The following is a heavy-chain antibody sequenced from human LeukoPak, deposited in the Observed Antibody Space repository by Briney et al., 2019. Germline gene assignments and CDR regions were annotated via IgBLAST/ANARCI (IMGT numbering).Heavy chain of an antibody. CDR1: GFNFGTHA. CDR2: IWRGGNYK. J-gene: IGHJ5*02. CDR3: VIDPPDSGWALWS. Sequence: PGGSLRLSCSASGFNFGTHAMHWVRQAPGKGLEWVAMIWRGGNYKFYADSVKGRFTISRDDSRSDLSLQMDSLRVEDTALYHCVIDPPDSGWALWSWGQGALVTVSS. D-gene: IGHD6-19*01. V-gene: IGHV3-33*01.